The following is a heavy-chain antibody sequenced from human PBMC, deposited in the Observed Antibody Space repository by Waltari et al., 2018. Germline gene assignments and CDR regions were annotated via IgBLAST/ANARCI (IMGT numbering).Heavy chain of an antibody. D-gene: IGHD1-1*01. J-gene: IGHJ4*02. V-gene: IGHV1-69*02. CDR2: IIPLLGIS. Sequence: HVQLEQSGAEVQKPGSSVKVSCKASVGTFRTYTVTWVRQAPGQGLEWMGSIIPLLGISKYAQSLQARLTITVDQSTNTGYMELNNLRPEDTGVYYCARSGEMKGTVDYWGQGTLVTVSS. CDR1: VGTFRTYT. CDR3: ARSGEMKGTVDY.